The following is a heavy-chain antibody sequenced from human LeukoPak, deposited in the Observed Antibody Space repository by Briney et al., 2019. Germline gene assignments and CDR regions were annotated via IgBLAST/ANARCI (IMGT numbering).Heavy chain of an antibody. Sequence: GGSLRLSCAASGLTFSNVWMNWVRQAPGKGLEWVGLIRSKADGGTTDYAAPMKGRFTISRDDSKNTQYLQMNSLKTEDTAVYYCSWGSQQYFDYWGQGTLVTVSS. CDR1: GLTFSNVW. CDR3: SWGSQQYFDY. J-gene: IGHJ4*02. CDR2: IRSKADGGTT. V-gene: IGHV3-15*01. D-gene: IGHD3-16*01.